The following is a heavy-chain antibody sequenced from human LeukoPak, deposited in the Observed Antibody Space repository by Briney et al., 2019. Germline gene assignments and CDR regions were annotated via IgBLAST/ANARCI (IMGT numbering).Heavy chain of an antibody. CDR1: GYTFTGYY. CDR2: INPNSGGT. CDR3: ARVDSSSWFD. J-gene: IGHJ4*02. V-gene: IGHV1-2*02. D-gene: IGHD6-13*01. Sequence: WASVKVSCKSSGYTFTGYYMHWVRQAPGQGLEWMGWINPNSGGTNYAQKFQGRVTMTRDTSISTAYMELRSLRSDDTAVYYCARVDSSSWFDWGQGTLVTVSS.